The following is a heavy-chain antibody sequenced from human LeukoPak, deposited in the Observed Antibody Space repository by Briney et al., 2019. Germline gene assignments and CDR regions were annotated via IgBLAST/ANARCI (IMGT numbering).Heavy chain of an antibody. D-gene: IGHD5-12*01. CDR1: DDSISTYY. Sequence: SVTLSLTCTVSDDSISTYYWSWIRQPPGKGLERIGYLYYTGYTKYNPSLKSRVTISLGTSKNQFSLKLTSVTAADTAVYYCARDPAYGGYEGSFDYWGQGVLVTVSS. V-gene: IGHV4-59*01. CDR3: ARDPAYGGYEGSFDY. CDR2: LYYTGYT. J-gene: IGHJ4*02.